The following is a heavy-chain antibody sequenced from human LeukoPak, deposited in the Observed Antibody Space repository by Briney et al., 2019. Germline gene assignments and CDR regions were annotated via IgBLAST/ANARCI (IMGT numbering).Heavy chain of an antibody. Sequence: ASVKVSCKASGYTFTGYYMHWLRQAPGQGLEWMGWINPNSGGTNYAQKFQGRVTMTRDTSISTAYMELSRLRSDDTAVYYCARAAIFGVAMFDPWGQGTLVTVSS. CDR1: GYTFTGYY. CDR2: INPNSGGT. V-gene: IGHV1-2*02. J-gene: IGHJ5*02. CDR3: ARAAIFGVAMFDP. D-gene: IGHD3-3*01.